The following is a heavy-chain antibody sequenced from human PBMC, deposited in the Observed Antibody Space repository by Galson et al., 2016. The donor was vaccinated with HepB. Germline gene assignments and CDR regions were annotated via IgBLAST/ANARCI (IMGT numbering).Heavy chain of an antibody. CDR2: AYQSGTT. Sequence: SETLSLTCAVSAASISSDIWWTWVRQSPGKGLEWIGEAYQSGTTYYNPSLKSRVSISVDKSNNQFSLNLSSVTAADTAVYYCATSGGSGYYYCIDVWGKGTTVAVSS. V-gene: IGHV4-4*02. J-gene: IGHJ6*03. D-gene: IGHD1-26*01. CDR3: ATSGGSGYYYCIDV. CDR1: AASISSDIW.